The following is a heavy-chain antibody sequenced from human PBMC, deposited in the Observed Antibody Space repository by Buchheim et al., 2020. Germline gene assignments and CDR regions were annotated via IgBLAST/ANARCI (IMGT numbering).Heavy chain of an antibody. CDR2: IWFDGSDK. D-gene: IGHD6-19*01. Sequence: QVQLVESGGGVVQPGRSLRLSCEASGFTFNSYGMHWVRQAPGRGLEWVAVIWFDGSDKYYADSVKGRFTISRDSSKNTLYLQMNSLRAEDTAVYYCARDILRRRSSGWSNFDYWGQGTL. CDR3: ARDILRRRSSGWSNFDY. V-gene: IGHV3-33*01. J-gene: IGHJ4*02. CDR1: GFTFNSYG.